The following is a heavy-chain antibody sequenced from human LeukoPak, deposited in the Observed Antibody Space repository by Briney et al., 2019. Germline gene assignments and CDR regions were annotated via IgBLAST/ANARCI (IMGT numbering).Heavy chain of an antibody. CDR1: GGSISSGGYS. CDR3: ARGLWGYYDSSGHFDY. CDR2: IYHSGST. Sequence: SETLSLTCAVSGGSISSGGYSWSWIPQPPGKGLEWIGYIYHSGSTYYNPSLKSRVTISVDRSKNQFSLKLSSVTAADTAVYYCARGLWGYYDSSGHFDYWGQGTLVTVSS. D-gene: IGHD3-22*01. J-gene: IGHJ4*02. V-gene: IGHV4-30-2*01.